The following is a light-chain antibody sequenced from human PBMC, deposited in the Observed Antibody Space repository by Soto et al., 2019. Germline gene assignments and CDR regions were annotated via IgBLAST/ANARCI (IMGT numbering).Light chain of an antibody. V-gene: IGKV3-15*01. J-gene: IGKJ5*01. CDR3: QQSYSTPIP. CDR1: QSVRSS. CDR2: GAS. Sequence: EIVMTQSPATLSVSPGERATLSCRASQSVRSSLAWYQQKPGQPPRLLIYGASTSATGIPASFSGSGSGTDFTLTISSLQPEDFATYYCQQSYSTPIPFGQGTRLEIK.